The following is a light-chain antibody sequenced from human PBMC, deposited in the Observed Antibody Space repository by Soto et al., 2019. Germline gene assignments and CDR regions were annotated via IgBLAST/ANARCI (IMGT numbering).Light chain of an antibody. V-gene: IGLV2-23*01. CDR2: EGS. J-gene: IGLJ1*01. CDR3: CSYAGSSAYV. Sequence: QSALTQPASVSGSPGQSITLSCIGTSSDVGSYNLVSWYQQHPGKAPKVMIYEGSKRPSGVSNRFSGSKSGNTASLTISGLQAEVEADYYCCSYAGSSAYVFGTGTKVTVL. CDR1: SSDVGSYNL.